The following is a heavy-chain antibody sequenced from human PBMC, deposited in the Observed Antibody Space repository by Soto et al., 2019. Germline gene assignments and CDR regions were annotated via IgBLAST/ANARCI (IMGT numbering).Heavy chain of an antibody. Sequence: GGSLRLSCAASGFTFSDYYMSWIRQAPGKGLEWVSYISSSGSTIYYADSVKGRFTISRDNAKNSLYLQMNSLRAEDTAVYYCARESYYDFWSGYYIHYYYYMDVWGKGTTVTVSS. CDR1: GFTFSDYY. D-gene: IGHD3-3*01. V-gene: IGHV3-11*01. J-gene: IGHJ6*03. CDR3: ARESYYDFWSGYYIHYYYYMDV. CDR2: ISSSGSTI.